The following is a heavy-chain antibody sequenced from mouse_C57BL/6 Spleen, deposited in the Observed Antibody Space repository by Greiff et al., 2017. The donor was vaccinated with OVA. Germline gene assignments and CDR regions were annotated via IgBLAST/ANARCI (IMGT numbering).Heavy chain of an antibody. J-gene: IGHJ4*01. CDR3: ARGYYDYDYYAMDY. V-gene: IGHV1-69*01. CDR2: IDPSDSYT. Sequence: QVQLQQPGAELVMPGASVKLSCKASGYTFTSYWMHWVKQRPGQGLEWIGEIDPSDSYTNYNQKFKGKSTLTVDKSSSTAYMQLSSLTSEDSAVYYCARGYYDYDYYAMDYWGQGTSVTVSS. CDR1: GYTFTSYW. D-gene: IGHD2-4*01.